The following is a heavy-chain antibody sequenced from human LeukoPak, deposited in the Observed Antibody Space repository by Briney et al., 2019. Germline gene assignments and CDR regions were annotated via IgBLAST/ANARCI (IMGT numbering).Heavy chain of an antibody. CDR3: AKGSTQLLLVTDV. Sequence: ASVKVSCKASGYTFTSYGISWVRQAPGQGLEWMGWISAYNGNTNYAQKLQGRVTMTRNTSISTAYMELSSLRSEDTAVYYCAKGSTQLLLVTDVWGQGTTVTVSS. D-gene: IGHD2-15*01. CDR1: GYTFTSYG. CDR2: ISAYNGNT. V-gene: IGHV1-18*01. J-gene: IGHJ6*02.